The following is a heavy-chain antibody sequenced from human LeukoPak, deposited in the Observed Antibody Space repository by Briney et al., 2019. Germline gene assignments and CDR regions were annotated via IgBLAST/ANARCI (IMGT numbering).Heavy chain of an antibody. J-gene: IGHJ4*02. Sequence: GGSLRLSCAASGFAFPNYPMTWVRRAPGRGLEWVSTLIGDYTGRTYYADSVEGGFTVSRDDSKNTLYLQMSSLRVEDTAVYYCLKGGWGSTFDYWGQGTLVTVSS. V-gene: IGHV3-23*01. D-gene: IGHD1-26*01. CDR1: GFAFPNYP. CDR3: LKGGWGSTFDY. CDR2: LIGDYTGRT.